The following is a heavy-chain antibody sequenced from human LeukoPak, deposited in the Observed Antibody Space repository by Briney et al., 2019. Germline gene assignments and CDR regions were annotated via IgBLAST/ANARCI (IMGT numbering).Heavy chain of an antibody. Sequence: PGGSLRLSCAASGFTFGSYAMNWVRQAPGKGLEPVSTISGDGGATHYAASVQGRFTISRANSKSTLFLQMNCLRAEDTAVYYCSKSGSRDWDYFDYWGQGTLVTASS. J-gene: IGHJ4*02. CDR1: GFTFGSYA. V-gene: IGHV3-23*01. D-gene: IGHD6-19*01. CDR3: SKSGSRDWDYFDY. CDR2: ISGDGGAT.